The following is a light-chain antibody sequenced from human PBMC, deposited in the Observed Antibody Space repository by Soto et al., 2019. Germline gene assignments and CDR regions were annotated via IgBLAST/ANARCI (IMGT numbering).Light chain of an antibody. CDR2: DAS. J-gene: IGKJ4*01. V-gene: IGKV3-11*01. CDR1: QSVGSY. Sequence: EIVLTQSPATLSLSPGDRATLSCRASQSVGSYLGWYQQRPGQAPRLLIYDASNRATGIPARFSGSGSGTDFPITISRLEPEDFAVYYCQQRSDWPSTFGGGTKVEIK. CDR3: QQRSDWPST.